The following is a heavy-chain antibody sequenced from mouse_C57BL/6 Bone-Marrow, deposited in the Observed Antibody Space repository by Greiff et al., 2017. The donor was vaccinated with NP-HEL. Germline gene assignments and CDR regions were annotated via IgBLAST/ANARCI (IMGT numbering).Heavy chain of an antibody. V-gene: IGHV1-26*01. CDR1: GYTFTDYY. CDR3: ARWVWYFDV. Sequence: VQLQQSGPELVKPGASVKISCKASGYTFTDYYMNWVKQSHGKGLEWIGDINPNNGGTSYNQKFKGKATLTVDKSSSTAYMELRSLTSEDSAVYYCARWVWYFDVWGTGTTVPVSS. J-gene: IGHJ1*03. CDR2: INPNNGGT.